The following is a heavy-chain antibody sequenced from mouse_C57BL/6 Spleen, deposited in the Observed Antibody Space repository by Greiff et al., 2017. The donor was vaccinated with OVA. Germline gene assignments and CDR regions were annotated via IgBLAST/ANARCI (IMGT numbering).Heavy chain of an antibody. CDR3: ARFGYGADFDY. J-gene: IGHJ2*01. D-gene: IGHD2-2*01. Sequence: VQLQQSEPELVKPGASVKISCKASGYAFSSSWMNWVKQRPGKGLEWIGRIYPGDGDTNYNGKFKGKATLTADKSSSTAYMQLSSLTSEDSAVYFCARFGYGADFDYWGQGTTLTVSS. CDR2: IYPGDGDT. V-gene: IGHV1-82*01. CDR1: GYAFSSSW.